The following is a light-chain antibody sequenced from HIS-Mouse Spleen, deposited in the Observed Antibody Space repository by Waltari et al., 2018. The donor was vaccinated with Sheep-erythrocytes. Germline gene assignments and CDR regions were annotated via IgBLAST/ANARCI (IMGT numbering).Light chain of an antibody. V-gene: IGLV2-23*01. CDR2: EGS. CDR1: RRDVGSYNL. Sequence: QSALTQPASVSGSPGQSITLSCNGTRRDVGSYNLVSWYQQPPGKAPKLMIYEGSKRPSGVSNRFSGSKSGNTASLTISGLQAEDEADYYCCSYAGSSTPWVFGGGTKLTVL. CDR3: CSYAGSSTPWV. J-gene: IGLJ3*02.